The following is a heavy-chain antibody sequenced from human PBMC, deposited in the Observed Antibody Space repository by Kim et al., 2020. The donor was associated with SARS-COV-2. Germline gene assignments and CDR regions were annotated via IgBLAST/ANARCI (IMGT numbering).Heavy chain of an antibody. CDR3: VRSVDY. CDR1: GFSFSQYW. J-gene: IGHJ4*02. V-gene: IGHV3-7*01. CDR2: INQDGSAK. Sequence: GGSLRLSCAASGFSFSQYWMNWVRQAPGKGLECVANINQDGSAKFYADSVKGRFTVSRDNAKNSLFLQINSLRIEDTAVYFCVRSVDYWGQGTLVTVSP.